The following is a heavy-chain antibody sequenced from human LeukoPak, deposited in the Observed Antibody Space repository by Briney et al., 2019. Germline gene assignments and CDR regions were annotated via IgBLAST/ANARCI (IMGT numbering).Heavy chain of an antibody. V-gene: IGHV3-74*01. CDR3: ATYRQVLLPFES. J-gene: IGHJ4*02. Sequence: GGSLRLSCAASGFTFSSYWMHWVRQAPGKGLVWVSRINSDGSSTSYADSVRGRFSISRDNAKNSLYLQMNSLRAEDTAIYYCATYRQVLLPFESWGQGTLVTVSS. CDR1: GFTFSSYW. D-gene: IGHD2-8*02. CDR2: INSDGSST.